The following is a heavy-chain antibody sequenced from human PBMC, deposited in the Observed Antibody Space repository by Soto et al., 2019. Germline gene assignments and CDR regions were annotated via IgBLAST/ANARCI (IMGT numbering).Heavy chain of an antibody. CDR3: SKDSYSSWWYYYGMDV. D-gene: IGHD6-6*01. CDR2: ISYDGSNK. J-gene: IGHJ6*02. Sequence: QVQLVESGGGVVQPGRSLRLSCAASGFTFSSYGMHWVRQAPGEGLEWVAVISYDGSNKYYAESVKGRFTVYRDNSKYTVFLQMNSQRGEDTVVYYCSKDSYSSWWYYYGMDVWGQGTTVTVS. CDR1: GFTFSSYG. V-gene: IGHV3-30*18.